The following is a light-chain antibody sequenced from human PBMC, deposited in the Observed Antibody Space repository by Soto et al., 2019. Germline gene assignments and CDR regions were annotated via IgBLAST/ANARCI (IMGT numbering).Light chain of an antibody. CDR3: QQYGSSPRT. CDR1: QSVYSSY. Sequence: EIVLTQSPGTLSLSPGERATLSCRASQSVYSSYLAWYQQKPGQAPRVLIHGASSRATDIPDRFSGSGSGTDFTLTISRLEPEDFAMYYCQQYGSSPRTFGQGTKLGIK. V-gene: IGKV3-20*01. J-gene: IGKJ2*02. CDR2: GAS.